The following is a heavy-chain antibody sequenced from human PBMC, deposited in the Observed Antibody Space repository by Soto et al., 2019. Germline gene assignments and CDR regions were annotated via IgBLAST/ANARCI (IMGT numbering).Heavy chain of an antibody. CDR2: IIPIFGTA. V-gene: IGHV1-69*13. CDR1: GGTFSSYA. CDR3: AARLYCSSTSCYMWRKYYYYYGMDV. Sequence: SVKVSCKASGGTFSSYAVSWVRQAPGQGLEWMGGIIPIFGTANYAQKFQGRVTITADESTSTAYMELSSLRSEDTAVYYCAARLYCSSTSCYMWRKYYYYYGMDVWGQGTTVTVSS. J-gene: IGHJ6*02. D-gene: IGHD2-2*02.